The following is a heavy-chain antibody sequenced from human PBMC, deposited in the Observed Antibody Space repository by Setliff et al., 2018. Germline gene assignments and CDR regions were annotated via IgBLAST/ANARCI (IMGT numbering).Heavy chain of an antibody. D-gene: IGHD2-2*01. V-gene: IGHV3-30*02. J-gene: IGHJ5*02. Sequence: GGSLRLSCATSGFTFSTSAMHWLRQSPDNRLEWLAYIHYGGGHIQYAGSVKGRFTVSRGNAMDTLFLQMNGLTTDDTAKYFCAKDRWGYADPWGQGTLVTVSS. CDR3: AKDRWGYADP. CDR2: IHYGGGHI. CDR1: GFTFSTSA.